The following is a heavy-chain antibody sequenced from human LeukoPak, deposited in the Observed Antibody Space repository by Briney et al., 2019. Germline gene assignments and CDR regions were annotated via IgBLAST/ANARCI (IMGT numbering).Heavy chain of an antibody. CDR1: GFTFSGSA. CDR3: TRHSTNGSPQTNYYYYMDV. J-gene: IGHJ6*03. V-gene: IGHV3-73*01. CDR2: IRSKANSYAT. Sequence: GGSLCLSCAASGFTFSGSAMHWVRQALGERLWCGGRIRSKANSYATAHAASVKGRLTISRIGSKNTEYLQMNSLKTEDTAVYYCTRHSTNGSPQTNYYYYMDVWGKGTTVTISS. D-gene: IGHD1-26*01.